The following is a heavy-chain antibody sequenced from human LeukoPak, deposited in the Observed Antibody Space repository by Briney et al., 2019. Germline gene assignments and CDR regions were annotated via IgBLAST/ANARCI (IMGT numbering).Heavy chain of an antibody. CDR3: AKFGNSLDY. CDR2: VSYDGSNK. CDR1: GFTFSSYG. J-gene: IGHJ4*02. Sequence: GGSLRLSCAASGFTFSSYGMHWVRQAPGKGLEWVAVVSYDGSNKYYADSVKGRFTISRDNSKNTLYLQMNSLRAEDTDVYYCAKFGNSLDYWGQGTLVTVSS. D-gene: IGHD2-15*01. V-gene: IGHV3-30*18.